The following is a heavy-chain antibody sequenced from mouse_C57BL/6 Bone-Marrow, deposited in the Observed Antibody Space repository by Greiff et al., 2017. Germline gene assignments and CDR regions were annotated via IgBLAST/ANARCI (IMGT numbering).Heavy chain of an antibody. D-gene: IGHD2-2*01. CDR1: GFTFSDYY. J-gene: IGHJ4*01. CDR2: ISNGGGST. CDR3: ARVVKGYYAMDY. Sequence: EVHLVESGGGLVQPGGSLKLSCAASGFTFSDYYLYWVRQTPAKRLEWVAYISNGGGSTYYPDTVKGRFTISRDTAKNTLYLQMSRLKSEDTAMYYCARVVKGYYAMDYWGQGTSVTGSS. V-gene: IGHV5-12*01.